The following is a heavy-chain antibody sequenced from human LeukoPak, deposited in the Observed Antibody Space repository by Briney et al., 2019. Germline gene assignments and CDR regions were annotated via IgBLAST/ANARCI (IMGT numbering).Heavy chain of an antibody. J-gene: IGHJ4*02. D-gene: IGHD6-13*01. CDR2: INHSGST. CDR1: GGSISGYY. CDR3: ARGAGYSSSKIDY. V-gene: IGHV4-34*01. Sequence: SETLSLTCAVYGGSISGYYWSWIRQPPGKGXEWIGEINHSGSTNYNPSLKSRVTISVDTSKNQFSLKLSSVTAADTAVYYCARGAGYSSSKIDYWGQGTLVTVSS.